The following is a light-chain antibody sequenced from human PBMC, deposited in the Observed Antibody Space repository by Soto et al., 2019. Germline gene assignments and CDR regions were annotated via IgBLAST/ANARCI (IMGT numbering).Light chain of an antibody. Sequence: IMMTQSPATLSVSPEERATLSCRASQSVGSNLAWYQQKPGQAPRLLIYGASSRATGIPDRFSGSGSGTDFTLTISRLEPEDFAVYYCQQYGSPYTFGQGTKVDIK. CDR3: QQYGSPYT. V-gene: IGKV3-20*01. J-gene: IGKJ2*01. CDR2: GAS. CDR1: QSVGSN.